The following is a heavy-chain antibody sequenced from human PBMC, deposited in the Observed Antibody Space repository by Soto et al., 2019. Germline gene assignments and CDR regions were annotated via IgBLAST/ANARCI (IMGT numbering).Heavy chain of an antibody. V-gene: IGHV3-30-3*01. CDR3: ARDTTHRQYSSSSPDYYYYGMDV. D-gene: IGHD6-6*01. CDR1: GFTFSSYA. CDR2: ISYDGSNK. J-gene: IGHJ6*02. Sequence: QVPLVESGGGVVQPGRSLRLSCAASGFTFSSYAMHWVRQAPGKGLEWVAVISYDGSNKYYADSVKGRFTISRDNSKNTLYLQMNRLRAEDTAVYYCARDTTHRQYSSSSPDYYYYGMDVWGQGTTVTVSS.